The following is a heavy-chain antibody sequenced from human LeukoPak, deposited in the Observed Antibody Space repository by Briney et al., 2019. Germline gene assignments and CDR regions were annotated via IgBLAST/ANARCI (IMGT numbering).Heavy chain of an antibody. J-gene: IGHJ4*02. V-gene: IGHV5-51*01. Sequence: GESLKISCKGSGYSLTSYWIGWVRQMPGKCLEWMGIIYPGDSDTRYSPSFQGQVTISADKSISTAYLQWSSLKASDTAMYYCARGSKVLVPAPTYDYWGQGTLVTVSS. CDR3: ARGSKVLVPAPTYDY. D-gene: IGHD2-2*01. CDR2: IYPGDSDT. CDR1: GYSLTSYW.